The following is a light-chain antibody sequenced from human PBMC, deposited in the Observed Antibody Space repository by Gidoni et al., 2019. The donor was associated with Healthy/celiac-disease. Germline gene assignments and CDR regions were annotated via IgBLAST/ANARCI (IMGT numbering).Light chain of an antibody. CDR1: QSVNSN. J-gene: IGKJ2*01. V-gene: IGKV3-15*01. CDR2: GAS. Sequence: LITQSPATLSVSPGERATLSCRVSQSVNSNLAWYQQKPGQAPRLLIYGASTRATGIPARFSGSGSGTEFTLTISSMQSEDFAVYYCQQYNNWPPYTFGQGTKLEIK. CDR3: QQYNNWPPYT.